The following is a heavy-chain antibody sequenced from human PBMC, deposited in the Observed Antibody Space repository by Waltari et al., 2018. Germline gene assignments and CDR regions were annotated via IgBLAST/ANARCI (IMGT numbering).Heavy chain of an antibody. Sequence: QVQLQESGPGLVKPSETLSLTCTVSGGSISNYYWSWIRQPPGKGLEWIGYIYYSGSTNYNPSLKSRVTISVDTSKNQFSLKLSSVTAADTAVYYCARERPADAFDIWGQGTMVTVSS. J-gene: IGHJ3*02. CDR2: IYYSGST. CDR3: ARERPADAFDI. V-gene: IGHV4-59*01. CDR1: GGSISNYY.